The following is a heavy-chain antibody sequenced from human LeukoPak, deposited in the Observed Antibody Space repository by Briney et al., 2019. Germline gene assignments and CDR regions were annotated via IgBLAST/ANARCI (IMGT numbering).Heavy chain of an antibody. CDR3: AGQLVLGDYYGMDV. V-gene: IGHV6-1*01. D-gene: IGHD6-13*01. Sequence: QTLSLTCAISGDRVSSNSDAWNWIRQSPSRGLEWVGRTYYRAKRYNDYAVSVRSRITINPDTSKNQFSLQLNSVTPEDTAVYYCAGQLVLGDYYGMDVCGQGTTVTVSS. J-gene: IGHJ6*02. CDR1: GDRVSSNSDA. CDR2: TYYRAKRYN.